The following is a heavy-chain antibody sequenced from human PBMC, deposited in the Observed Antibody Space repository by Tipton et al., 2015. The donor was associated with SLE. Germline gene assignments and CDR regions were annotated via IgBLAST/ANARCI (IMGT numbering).Heavy chain of an antibody. D-gene: IGHD6-13*01. CDR2: IKQDGSEK. Sequence: GSLRLSCAASGFTFSSYWMSWVRQAPGKGLEWVANIKQDGSEKYYVDSVKGRFTISRDNAKNSLDLQMNSLRAEDTAVYYCARDIYSSSWLAWDYWGQGTLVTVSS. J-gene: IGHJ4*02. V-gene: IGHV3-7*03. CDR1: GFTFSSYW. CDR3: ARDIYSSSWLAWDY.